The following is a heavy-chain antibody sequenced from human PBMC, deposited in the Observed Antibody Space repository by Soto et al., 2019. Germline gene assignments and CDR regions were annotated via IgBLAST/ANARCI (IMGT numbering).Heavy chain of an antibody. CDR1: GFSVSSNGAR. J-gene: IGHJ4*02. CDR2: IYWDDDK. V-gene: IGHV2-5*02. D-gene: IGHD5-18*01. Sequence: QITLEESGPPLVKPTQTLTLTCSLSGFSVSSNGARVGWIRQPPGKALEWLALIYWDDDKKYNPSLKSRLTITKDTSENQVVLTVTDVDPADTATYYCVHGTIGSYGHVYFDYWGQGTLVTVSS. CDR3: VHGTIGSYGHVYFDY.